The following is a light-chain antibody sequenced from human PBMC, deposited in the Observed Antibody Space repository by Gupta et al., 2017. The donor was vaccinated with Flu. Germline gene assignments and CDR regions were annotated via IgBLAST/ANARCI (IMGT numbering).Light chain of an antibody. V-gene: IGLV1-40*01. Sequence: QSVLTQPPSVSGAPGQRATISCTGSTSNIGANYDVHWYQHLPGAAPQLLIHGNNNRPSGVPDRFSASKSGTSASLAITGLQADDEADYYCQSFDTNLSAYVFGSGNRVTVL. J-gene: IGLJ1*01. CDR3: QSFDTNLSAYV. CDR1: TSNIGANYD. CDR2: GNN.